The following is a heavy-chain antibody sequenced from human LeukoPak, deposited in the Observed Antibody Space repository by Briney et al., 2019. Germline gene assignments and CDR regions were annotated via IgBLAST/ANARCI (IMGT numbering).Heavy chain of an antibody. CDR2: ISYDGSNK. CDR3: ARDQGITMIVVADY. D-gene: IGHD3-22*01. Sequence: PGGSLRLSCAASGFTFSSYGMHWVRQAPGKGLEWVAVISYDGSNKYYADSVKGRFTISRDNSKNTLYLQMNSLRAEDTAVYYCARDQGITMIVVADYWGQGTLVTVSS. CDR1: GFTFSSYG. J-gene: IGHJ4*02. V-gene: IGHV3-30*03.